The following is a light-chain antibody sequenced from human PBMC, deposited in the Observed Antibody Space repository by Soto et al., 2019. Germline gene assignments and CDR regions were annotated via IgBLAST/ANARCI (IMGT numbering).Light chain of an antibody. CDR2: GAS. CDR1: QSVRSSH. V-gene: IGKV3-20*01. J-gene: IGKJ4*01. CDR3: QQYSSSPLT. Sequence: EIVLTHSPSTLSLSPGSRSNLSCRTSQSVRSSHLAWYQQKPGQDPRLLIYGASSRATGIPDRFSGSGSGTDFTLTISRLETEDFAVYHCQQYSSSPLTFGEGTKVDI.